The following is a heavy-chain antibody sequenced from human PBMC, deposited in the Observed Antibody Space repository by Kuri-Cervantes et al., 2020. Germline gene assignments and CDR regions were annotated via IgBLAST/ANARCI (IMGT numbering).Heavy chain of an antibody. J-gene: IGHJ4*02. CDR3: ASGGNSHFDY. CDR1: GFTFSAYW. Sequence: GESLKISCAASGFTFSAYWMSWVRQAPGKGLEWVANIKQDGSEKYYVDSVKGRFTISRDNAKNSLYLQMNSLRAEDTAVYYCASGGNSHFDYWGQGTLVTVSS. CDR2: IKQDGSEK. V-gene: IGHV3-7*01. D-gene: IGHD4-23*01.